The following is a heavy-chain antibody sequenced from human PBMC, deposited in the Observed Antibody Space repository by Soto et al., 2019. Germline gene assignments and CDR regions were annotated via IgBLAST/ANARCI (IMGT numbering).Heavy chain of an antibody. Sequence: GASVKVFCKASGGTFSSYAISWVRQAPGQGLGWMGGIIPIFGTANYAQKFQGRVTITADESTSTAYMELSSLRSEDTAVYCCARAEGSSNYYYGMDVWGQGTTVTV. CDR3: ARAEGSSNYYYGMDV. D-gene: IGHD6-6*01. J-gene: IGHJ6*02. CDR2: IIPIFGTA. CDR1: GGTFSSYA. V-gene: IGHV1-69*13.